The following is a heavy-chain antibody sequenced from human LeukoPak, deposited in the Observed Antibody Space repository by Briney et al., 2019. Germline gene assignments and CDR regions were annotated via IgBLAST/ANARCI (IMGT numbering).Heavy chain of an antibody. CDR3: ARPNYYDSSGLDY. CDR1: GYTFTSYG. J-gene: IGHJ4*02. D-gene: IGHD3-22*01. V-gene: IGHV1-18*01. CDR2: ISANNGNT. Sequence: ASVKVSCEASGYTFTSYGFTWVRQAPGQGLEWMGWISANNGNTKYAQKFQGRVTMTTDTSTSTAYMELRSLRSDDTAVYYCARPNYYDSSGLDYWGQGTLVTVSS.